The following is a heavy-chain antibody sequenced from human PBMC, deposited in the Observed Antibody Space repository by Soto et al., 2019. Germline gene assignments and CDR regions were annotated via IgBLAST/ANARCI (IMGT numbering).Heavy chain of an antibody. CDR2: ISYDGSNK. D-gene: IGHD6-19*01. V-gene: IGHV3-30*18. Sequence: PGGSLRLSCAASGFTFSSYGMHWVRQAPGKGLEWVAVISYDGSNKYYADSVKGRFTISRDNSKNTLYLQMNSLRAEDTAVYYCAKGRPPVAGSFDYWGQGTLVTVSS. J-gene: IGHJ4*02. CDR3: AKGRPPVAGSFDY. CDR1: GFTFSSYG.